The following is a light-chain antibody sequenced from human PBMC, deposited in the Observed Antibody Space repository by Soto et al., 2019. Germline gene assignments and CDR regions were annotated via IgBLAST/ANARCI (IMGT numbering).Light chain of an antibody. CDR1: QTLLYSSNNKNY. CDR3: QQFYNIPYT. J-gene: IGKJ2*01. CDR2: WAS. Sequence: DIVMTQSPDSLAVSLGERATINCKSSQTLLYSSNNKNYLVWYQHKPGQPPKLLISWASTRESGVPDRFSGSGSGTDFTLTISSLQAEDVAVYYCQQFYNIPYTFGQGTKLEIK. V-gene: IGKV4-1*01.